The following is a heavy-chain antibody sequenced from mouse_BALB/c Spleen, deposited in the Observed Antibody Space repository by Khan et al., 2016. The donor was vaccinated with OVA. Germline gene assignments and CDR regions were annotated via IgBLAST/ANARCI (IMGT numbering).Heavy chain of an antibody. Sequence: QVQLKQSGAELVKPGASVKLSCKASGYTFNSYYMYWVKQRPGQGLEWIGEINPNNGDANFNEKFKNKAPLTVDKSSNTAFMQLRSLTSEDSAVYYGTRSGYGSFAYWVQGTLVTVSA. J-gene: IGHJ3*01. CDR3: TRSGYGSFAY. D-gene: IGHD2-2*01. V-gene: IGHV1S81*02. CDR2: INPNNGDA. CDR1: GYTFNSYY.